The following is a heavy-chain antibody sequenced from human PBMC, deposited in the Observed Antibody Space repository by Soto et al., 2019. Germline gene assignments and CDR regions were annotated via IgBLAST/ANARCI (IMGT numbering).Heavy chain of an antibody. CDR3: ARDFWSGPNWFDP. CDR2: ISSSSSYI. D-gene: IGHD3-3*01. J-gene: IGHJ5*02. Sequence: PGGSLRLSCVASGFTFSSYSMNWVRQAPGKGLEWVSSISSSSSYIYYADSVKGRFTISRDNAKNSLYLQMNSLRAEDTAVYYCARDFWSGPNWFDPWGQGTLVTVSS. V-gene: IGHV3-21*01. CDR1: GFTFSSYS.